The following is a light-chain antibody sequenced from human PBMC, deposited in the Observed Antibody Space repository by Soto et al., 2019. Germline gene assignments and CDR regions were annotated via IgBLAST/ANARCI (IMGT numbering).Light chain of an antibody. V-gene: IGKV1-5*01. CDR3: QHYNSYSEA. Sequence: DIQMTPSPSTLSASVGDRVTIPCRASQSIGSWLAWYQQKPGKAPKLLIYDVSTLESGVPSRFSGSGSGTEFTLTISSLQPDDFATYYCQHYNSYSEAFGQGTKVDIK. J-gene: IGKJ1*01. CDR2: DVS. CDR1: QSIGSW.